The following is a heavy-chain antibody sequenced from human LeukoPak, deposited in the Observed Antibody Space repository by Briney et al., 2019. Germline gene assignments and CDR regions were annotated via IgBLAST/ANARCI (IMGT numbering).Heavy chain of an antibody. Sequence: GGSLRLSCAASGFTFSSYSMSWVRQAPGKGLEWVAAISGSGGSTYYADSVKGRFTICRDNSKNTLCLQMNSLRAEDTAVYYCAKTGTTGTTVSFDYWGQGTLVTVSS. CDR3: AKTGTTGTTVSFDY. CDR2: ISGSGGST. CDR1: GFTFSSYS. V-gene: IGHV3-23*01. J-gene: IGHJ4*02. D-gene: IGHD1-1*01.